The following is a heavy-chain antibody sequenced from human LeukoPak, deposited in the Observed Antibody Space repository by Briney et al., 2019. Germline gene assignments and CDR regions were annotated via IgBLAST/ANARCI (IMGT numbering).Heavy chain of an antibody. CDR1: GFSFGSNT. V-gene: IGHV3-23*01. D-gene: IGHD2/OR15-2a*01. CDR3: ARDEATSALSED. CDR2: ISNNGGRT. Sequence: GGSLRLSCAGSGFSFGSNTMSWVRQAPPRELAWVSAISNNGGRTDYADSVKGRFTISRDNSKSTLYLHMDSLRADDTAVYYCARDEATSALSEDWGQGTLVTVSS. J-gene: IGHJ4*02.